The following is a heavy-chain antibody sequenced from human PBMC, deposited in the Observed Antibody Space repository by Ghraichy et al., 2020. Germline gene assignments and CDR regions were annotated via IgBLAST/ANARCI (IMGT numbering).Heavy chain of an antibody. CDR2: ISGSGGST. CDR3: AKALITEGIVGAFDY. Sequence: GGSLRPSCAASGFTFSSYAMSWVRQAPGKGLEWVSAISGSGGSTYYADSVKGRFTISRDNSKNTLYLQMNSLRAEDTAVYYCAKALITEGIVGAFDYWGQGTLVTVSS. J-gene: IGHJ4*02. CDR1: GFTFSSYA. V-gene: IGHV3-23*01. D-gene: IGHD1-26*01.